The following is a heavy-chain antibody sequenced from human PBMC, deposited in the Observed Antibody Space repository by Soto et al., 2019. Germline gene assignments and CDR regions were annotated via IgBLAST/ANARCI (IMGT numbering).Heavy chain of an antibody. D-gene: IGHD6-13*01. J-gene: IGHJ4*02. V-gene: IGHV4-39*01. CDR1: CGYISSSSYY. CDR2: IYYSGST. CDR3: ARREGGELAAAGLFDY. Sequence: SETLSLTCTVSCGYISSSSYYWGWIRQPPGKGLEWIGSIYYSGSTYYNPSLKSRVTISVDTSKNQFSLKLSPVTAADTAVYYCARREGGELAAAGLFDYWGQGTLVTVSS.